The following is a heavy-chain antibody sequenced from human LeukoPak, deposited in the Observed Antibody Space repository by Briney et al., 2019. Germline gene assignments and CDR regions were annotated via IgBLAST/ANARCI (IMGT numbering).Heavy chain of an antibody. CDR2: IYYSGST. J-gene: IGHJ3*02. V-gene: IGHV4-59*01. D-gene: IGHD2-15*01. CDR1: GGSISSYY. Sequence: SETLSLTCTASGGSISSYYWSWIRQPPGKGLEWIGYIYYSGSTNYNPSLKSRVTISVDTSKNQFSLKLSSVTAADTAVYYCAREAGRWRALDIWGQGTMVTVSS. CDR3: AREAGRWRALDI.